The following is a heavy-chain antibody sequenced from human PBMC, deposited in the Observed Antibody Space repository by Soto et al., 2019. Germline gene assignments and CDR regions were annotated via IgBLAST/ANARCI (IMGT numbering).Heavy chain of an antibody. Sequence: EVQLLESGGGLVQPGGSLRLSCAASGFNFSSYAMSWVRQAPGKGLEWVSAISGSGGSTYYADSVKGRFTISRDNSKNTLYLQMNSLRAEDTAVYYCAAGWSSIGSGSSPDYWGQGTLVTVSS. CDR3: AAGWSSIGSGSSPDY. D-gene: IGHD3-10*01. CDR2: ISGSGGST. V-gene: IGHV3-23*01. CDR1: GFNFSSYA. J-gene: IGHJ4*02.